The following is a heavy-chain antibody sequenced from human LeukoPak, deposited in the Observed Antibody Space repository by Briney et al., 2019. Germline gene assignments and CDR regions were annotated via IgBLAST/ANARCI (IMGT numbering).Heavy chain of an antibody. CDR3: ATSIGLDY. CDR2: IQSKTDGGTT. J-gene: IGHJ4*02. V-gene: IGHV3-15*01. D-gene: IGHD2-15*01. CDR1: GWTFTNAW. Sequence: GGSLRLSCAVSGWTFTNAWMTWVRQSPGKGLEWVGRIQSKTDGGTTDYAAAVKGRFTISRDDSKNTLYLQMNSLKTEDTAVYYCATSIGLDYWGQGTLVTVSS.